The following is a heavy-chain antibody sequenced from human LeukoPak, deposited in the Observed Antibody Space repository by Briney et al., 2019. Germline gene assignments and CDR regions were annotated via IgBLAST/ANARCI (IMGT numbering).Heavy chain of an antibody. J-gene: IGHJ5*02. D-gene: IGHD2-2*01. CDR1: GGSFSGYY. CDR3: ARSMLGYCSSTSCYALVRFDP. V-gene: IGHV4-34*01. CDR2: INHSGST. Sequence: PSETLSLTCAVYGGSFSGYYWSWIRQPPGKGLEWIGEINHSGSTNYNPSLKSRVTISVDTSKNQFSLKLSSVTAADTAVYYCARSMLGYCSSTSCYALVRFDPWGQGTLVTVSS.